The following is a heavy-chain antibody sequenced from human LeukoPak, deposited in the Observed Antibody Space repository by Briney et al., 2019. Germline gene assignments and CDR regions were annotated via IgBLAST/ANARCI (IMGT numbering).Heavy chain of an antibody. D-gene: IGHD3-10*01. CDR2: ISGSGGST. CDR1: GFTFSSYA. V-gene: IGHV3-23*01. J-gene: IGHJ5*02. Sequence: GGSLRLSCAASGFTFSSYAMSWVRQAPGKGLEWVSAISGSGGSTYYADSVKGRFTISRDNSKNTLYLQMNSLRAEDTAVYYCAKDPAMVRGVPGWFNPWGQGTLVTVSS. CDR3: AKDPAMVRGVPGWFNP.